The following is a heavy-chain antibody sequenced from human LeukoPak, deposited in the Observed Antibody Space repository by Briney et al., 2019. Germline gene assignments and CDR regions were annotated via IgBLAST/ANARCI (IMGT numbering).Heavy chain of an antibody. Sequence: PGRSLRLSCAASGFTFSSYAMNWVRQAPGKGLEWVAVISYDGSNTYYADSVKGRFTISRDNSKNTLYLQMNSLRAEDTAVYYCARGNSARANYGAGSYECYWGQGVLVTV. D-gene: IGHD3-10*01. CDR1: GFTFSSYA. CDR3: ARGNSARANYGAGSYECY. CDR2: ISYDGSNT. J-gene: IGHJ4*02. V-gene: IGHV3-30*01.